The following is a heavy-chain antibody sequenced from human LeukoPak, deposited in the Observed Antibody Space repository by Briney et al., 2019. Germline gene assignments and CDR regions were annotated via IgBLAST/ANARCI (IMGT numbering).Heavy chain of an antibody. CDR2: FSSGGRT. D-gene: IGHD3-16*01. Sequence: QPGGSLRLSCAASGFTVSNNYMNWVRQAPGKGPEWVSVFSSGGRTYYADSVRGRFTLSKDNSKNTIYLQMNSLRTDDTAVYYCARAAGDSFDVWGQGTVVTVSS. CDR1: GFTVSNNY. CDR3: ARAAGDSFDV. J-gene: IGHJ3*01. V-gene: IGHV3-53*01.